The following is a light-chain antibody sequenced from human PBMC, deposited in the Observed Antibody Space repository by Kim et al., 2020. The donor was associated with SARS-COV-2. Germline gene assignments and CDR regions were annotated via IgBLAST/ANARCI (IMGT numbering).Light chain of an antibody. J-gene: IGKJ2*03. Sequence: SPGEGATLSCRASQSVSSYLAWYQQKPGQAPRLLIYDASNRATGIPARFSGSGSGTDFTLTISSLEPEDFAVYYCQQRSNWPPENSFGQGTKLEI. CDR2: DAS. CDR3: QQRSNWPPENS. CDR1: QSVSSY. V-gene: IGKV3-11*01.